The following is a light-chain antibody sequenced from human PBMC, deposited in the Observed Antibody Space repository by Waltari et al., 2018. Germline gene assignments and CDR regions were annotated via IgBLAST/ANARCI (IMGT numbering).Light chain of an antibody. CDR1: QSGSRS. Sequence: IVLTQSPGTLSLSPGERVTLSCRASQSGSRSLAWYQQKPGQAPKLLIYGASTRATGIPDRFTGSGSGTDFSLTISSLEPEDFAIYFCQHYVRLPATFGQGTKVEIK. CDR3: QHYVRLPAT. J-gene: IGKJ1*01. V-gene: IGKV3-20*01. CDR2: GAS.